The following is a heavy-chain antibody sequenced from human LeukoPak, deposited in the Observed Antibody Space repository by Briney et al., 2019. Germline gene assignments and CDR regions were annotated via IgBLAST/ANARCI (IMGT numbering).Heavy chain of an antibody. D-gene: IGHD1-26*01. CDR3: ARGRATEYFQH. CDR2: ISAYNGNT. CDR1: GGTFSSYA. V-gene: IGHV1-18*01. Sequence: GASVKVSCKASGGTFSSYAISWVRQAPGQGLEWMGWISAYNGNTNYAQKLQGRVTMTTDTSTSTAYMELRSLRSDDTAVYYCARGRATEYFQHWGQGTLVTVSS. J-gene: IGHJ1*01.